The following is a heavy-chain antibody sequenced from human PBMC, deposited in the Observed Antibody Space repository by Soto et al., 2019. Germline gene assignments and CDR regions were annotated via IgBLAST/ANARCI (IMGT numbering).Heavy chain of an antibody. CDR3: ARHRGQLHHSTYYYNGMDV. CDR2: IYPGDSDT. CDR1: GYSFTSYW. V-gene: IGHV5-51*01. D-gene: IGHD6-6*01. Sequence: PGASLKISCKGSGYSFTSYWIGWVRQMPGKGLEWMGIIYPGDSDTRDSPSIQGQVTISADKSISTAYLQWSSLKASDTAMYYCARHRGQLHHSTYYYNGMDVWGQGTTVTVSS. J-gene: IGHJ6*02.